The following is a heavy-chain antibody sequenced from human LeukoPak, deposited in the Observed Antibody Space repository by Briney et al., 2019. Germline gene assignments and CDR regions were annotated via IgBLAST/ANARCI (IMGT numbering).Heavy chain of an antibody. Sequence: SETLSLTCAVSGGSISSGGYSWSWIRQPPGKGLEWIGYIYHSGSTYYNPSLKSRVTISVDTSKNQFSLKLSSVTAADTAVYYCARGRRVWIAAAGTLDYWGQGTLVTVSS. CDR2: IYHSGST. J-gene: IGHJ4*02. CDR1: GGSISSGGYS. D-gene: IGHD6-13*01. CDR3: ARGRRVWIAAAGTLDY. V-gene: IGHV4-30-2*01.